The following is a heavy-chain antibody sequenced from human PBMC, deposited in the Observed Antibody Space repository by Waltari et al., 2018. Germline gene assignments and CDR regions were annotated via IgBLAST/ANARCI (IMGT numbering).Heavy chain of an antibody. Sequence: EVQLVESGGGLIQPGGSLRLSCAASGFIVSNNYMTWVRQAPGKGLEWVSVIYRGDSTFYADSVKGRFTISRDNSKNTLYLQMSSLRADDTAVYYCATDTYYSDGGGSVGAFDIWGQGTMVTVSS. CDR2: IYRGDST. D-gene: IGHD3-22*01. V-gene: IGHV3-53*01. CDR1: GFIVSNNY. CDR3: ATDTYYSDGGGSVGAFDI. J-gene: IGHJ3*02.